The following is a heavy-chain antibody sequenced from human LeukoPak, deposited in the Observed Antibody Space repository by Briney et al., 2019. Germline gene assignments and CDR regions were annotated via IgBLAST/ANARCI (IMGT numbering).Heavy chain of an antibody. V-gene: IGHV3-48*03. CDR1: GFDLNTYE. Sequence: PGGSLRLSCAASGFDLNTYEMNWVRQAAGKGLEWIADITISGHTKNYADSVKGRFTISRDNAGTSLYLQMNSLRVEDTGVYYCARGDPHADIWGHGTLVTVSS. J-gene: IGHJ4*01. CDR3: ARGDPHADI. CDR2: ITISGHTK.